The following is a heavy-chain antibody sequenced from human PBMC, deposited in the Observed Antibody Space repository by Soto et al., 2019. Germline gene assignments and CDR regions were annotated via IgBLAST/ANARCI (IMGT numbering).Heavy chain of an antibody. D-gene: IGHD3-3*01. CDR2: VSADSGKT. J-gene: IGHJ6*02. CDR1: GYSFSSYG. V-gene: IGHV1-18*01. Sequence: QVQLVQSGGEVKRPGASMKVSCQASGYSFSSYGVSWVRQAPGQGLQWLGWVSADSGKTKYAQILQGRLTLTTDTSTNTAYMELRSLTADDTAMYYCARESPYNEFWGGVMEAYSYNMDVWGQGTTVIVSS. CDR3: ARESPYNEFWGGVMEAYSYNMDV.